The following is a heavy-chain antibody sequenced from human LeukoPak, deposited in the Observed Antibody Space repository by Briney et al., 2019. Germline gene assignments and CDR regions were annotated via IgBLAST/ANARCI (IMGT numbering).Heavy chain of an antibody. CDR2: IYYSGST. Sequence: SQTLSLTCTVSGGSISSGGYYWSWIRQHPGKGLEWIVYIYYSGSTYYNPSLKSRFTISVDTSKNQFSLKLSSVTAADTAVYYCARVPVLEESYYGMDVWGQGTTVTVSS. V-gene: IGHV4-31*03. CDR1: GGSISSGGYY. CDR3: ARVPVLEESYYGMDV. D-gene: IGHD4/OR15-4a*01. J-gene: IGHJ6*02.